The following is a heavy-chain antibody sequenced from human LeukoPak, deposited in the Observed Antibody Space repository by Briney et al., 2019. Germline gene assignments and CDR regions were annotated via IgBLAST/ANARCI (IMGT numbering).Heavy chain of an antibody. CDR2: IYYSGST. J-gene: IGHJ5*02. D-gene: IGHD3-10*01. V-gene: IGHV4-39*07. CDR1: GGSISSYY. CDR3: ARRDGILLWFGEPLFNWFDP. Sequence: SETLSLTCTVSGGSISSYYWGWIRQPPGKGLEWIGSIYYSGSTYYNPSLKSRVTISVDTSKNQFSLKLSSVTAADTAVYYCARRDGILLWFGEPLFNWFDPWGQGTLVTVSS.